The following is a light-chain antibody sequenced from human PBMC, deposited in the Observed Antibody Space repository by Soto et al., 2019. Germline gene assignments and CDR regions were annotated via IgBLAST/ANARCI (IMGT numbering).Light chain of an antibody. CDR2: AAS. CDR1: QSISSH. Sequence: DFRMAQSPSSLSASVGDRVTITCRASQSISSHLNWYQQKPGKAPKLLIYAASSLKSGVPSRFSGSGSGTEFTLTISSLQPDDFASYYCQHYTSYSEAFCQGTKVDIK. J-gene: IGKJ1*01. V-gene: IGKV1-39*01. CDR3: QHYTSYSEA.